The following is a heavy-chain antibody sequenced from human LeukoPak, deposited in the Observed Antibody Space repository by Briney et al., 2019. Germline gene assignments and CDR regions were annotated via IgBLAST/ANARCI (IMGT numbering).Heavy chain of an antibody. CDR3: AKEYDARWGGTDY. J-gene: IGHJ4*02. D-gene: IGHD3-16*01. CDR1: GFTFDDYA. V-gene: IGHV3-9*01. CDR2: ISWNSGSI. Sequence: PGGSLRLSCAASGFTFDDYAMHWVRQAPGKGLEWVSGISWNSGSIRYADSVKGRFTISRDNAKNSLYRQMNSLRAEERAVYYCAKEYDARWGGTDYWGQGTLVTVSS.